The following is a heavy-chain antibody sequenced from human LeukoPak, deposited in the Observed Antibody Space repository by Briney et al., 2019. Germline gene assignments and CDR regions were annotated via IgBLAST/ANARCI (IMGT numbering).Heavy chain of an antibody. Sequence: SSVKVSCTASEGPFRSYAISWVRQAPGQGLGWRGRIIPMLGIANYAQTFQGRATNTADKSTSTAYMELSSLRAEDTAVYYCARDGTYCSGGSCYPLLTHFDYWGQGTLVTVSS. D-gene: IGHD2-15*01. CDR3: ARDGTYCSGGSCYPLLTHFDY. V-gene: IGHV1-69*04. CDR1: EGPFRSYA. J-gene: IGHJ4*02. CDR2: IIPMLGIA.